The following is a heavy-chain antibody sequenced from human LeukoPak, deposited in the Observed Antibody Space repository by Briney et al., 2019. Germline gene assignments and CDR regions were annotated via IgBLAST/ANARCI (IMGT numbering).Heavy chain of an antibody. J-gene: IGHJ4*02. V-gene: IGHV1-2*02. CDR3: ARGGKYGCSGGSCYSDY. CDR2: IKAESGRT. CDR1: GYMFTYYY. D-gene: IGHD2-15*01. Sequence: ASVKVSCKASGYMFTYYYLHWVRQAPGQGLEWMGWIKAESGRTHYAQKFQGGVTMTRDTSISTAYMELSRLRSDDTALYYCARGGKYGCSGGSCYSDYWGQGTLVTVSS.